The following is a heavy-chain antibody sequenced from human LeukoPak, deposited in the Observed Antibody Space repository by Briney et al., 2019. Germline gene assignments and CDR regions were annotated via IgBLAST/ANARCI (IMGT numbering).Heavy chain of an antibody. D-gene: IGHD6-13*01. CDR3: ACRKFSSPGFDP. CDR2: IYPGDSRT. Sequence: GEPLNISCQGSAYIFSTYSIGGVRQLHGKGLERMAVIYPGDSRTRYNPSFQGQVTISADKTISTAYLQWSSLKASDTATYYCACRKFSSPGFDPWGQGTLVTVSS. V-gene: IGHV5-51*01. CDR1: AYIFSTYS. J-gene: IGHJ5*02.